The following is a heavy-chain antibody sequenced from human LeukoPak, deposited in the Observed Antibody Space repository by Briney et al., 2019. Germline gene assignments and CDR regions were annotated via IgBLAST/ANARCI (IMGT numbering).Heavy chain of an antibody. J-gene: IGHJ4*02. D-gene: IGHD6-13*01. Sequence: GGSLRLSCAASGFTVSSNYMSWVRQAPGKGLEWVSVIYSGGSTYYADSVKGRFTISRDNSKNTLYLLMNSLRAEDTAVYYCALYSSSWYEYFDYWGQGTLVTVSS. CDR3: ALYSSSWYEYFDY. CDR2: IYSGGST. CDR1: GFTVSSNY. V-gene: IGHV3-53*01.